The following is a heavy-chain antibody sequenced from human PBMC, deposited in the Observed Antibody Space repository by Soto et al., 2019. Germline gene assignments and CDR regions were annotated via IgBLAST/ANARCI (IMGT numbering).Heavy chain of an antibody. CDR2: IYYSGST. V-gene: IGHV4-61*01. J-gene: IGHJ5*02. Sequence: SETLSLTCTVSGGSVSSGSYYWSWIRQPPGKGLEWIGYIYYSGSTNYNPSLKSRVTISVDTSKNQFSLKLSSVTAADTAVYYCARGPQFEGGYWFDPWGQGTLVTVSS. D-gene: IGHD3-16*01. CDR1: GGSVSSGSYY. CDR3: ARGPQFEGGYWFDP.